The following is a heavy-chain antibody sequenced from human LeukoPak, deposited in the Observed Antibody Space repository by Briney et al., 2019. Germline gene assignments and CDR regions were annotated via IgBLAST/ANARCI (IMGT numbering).Heavy chain of an antibody. D-gene: IGHD3-10*01. V-gene: IGHV1-8*01. J-gene: IGHJ6*02. Sequence: ASVKVSCRASGYSITSYDINWVRQAAGQGLEWVGWMSSNSDNTGYARKFQGRVTLTRDTSINTAYMEVNSLTSEDTAVYYCARGGALVRGVAILYGMDVWGQGTTVTVSS. CDR1: GYSITSYD. CDR2: MSSNSDNT. CDR3: ARGGALVRGVAILYGMDV.